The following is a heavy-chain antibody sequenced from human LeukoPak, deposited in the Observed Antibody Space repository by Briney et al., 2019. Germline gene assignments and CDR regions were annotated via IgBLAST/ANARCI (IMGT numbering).Heavy chain of an antibody. Sequence: SETLSLTCTVSGGSISSYYWSWIRQPPGKGLEWIGYIYYSGCTNYNPSLKSRVTMSVDTSKNQFSLKLSSVTAADTAVYYCARGITIFGVAPFDYWGQGTLVTVSS. V-gene: IGHV4-59*01. CDR2: IYYSGCT. CDR1: GGSISSYY. CDR3: ARGITIFGVAPFDY. J-gene: IGHJ4*02. D-gene: IGHD3-3*01.